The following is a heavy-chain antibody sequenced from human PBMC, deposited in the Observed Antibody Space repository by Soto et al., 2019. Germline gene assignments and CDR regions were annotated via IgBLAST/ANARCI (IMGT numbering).Heavy chain of an antibody. V-gene: IGHV1-3*01. D-gene: IGHD6-13*01. CDR3: ARDSMAAPGAYYED. CDR1: GYIFINYA. J-gene: IGHJ4*02. CDR2: INVGNGET. Sequence: QVRLVQSGAEVKKPGASVRVSCKTSGYIFINYAIHWVRQAPGQRLEWMGWINVGNGETRYSPRLQGRVTITRDTSATTAYVDLSSLTSEDTAMYYCARDSMAAPGAYYEDWGRGTLVTVSS.